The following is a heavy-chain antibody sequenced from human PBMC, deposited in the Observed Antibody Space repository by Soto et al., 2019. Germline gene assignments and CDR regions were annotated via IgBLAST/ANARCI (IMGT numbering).Heavy chain of an antibody. Sequence: QVQLVQSGAEVKKPGASVRLSCKPSGYTFSTFGITWVRQAPGQGLEWMGWINTDNGDTNYAKNFQGRVTMTTDTSTNTAYMELRSLRYDDTGVYYCARVFTAAGTREIDKWGQGTPVTVSS. V-gene: IGHV1-18*01. J-gene: IGHJ4*02. CDR1: GYTFSTFG. CDR3: ARVFTAAGTREIDK. CDR2: INTDNGDT. D-gene: IGHD6-13*01.